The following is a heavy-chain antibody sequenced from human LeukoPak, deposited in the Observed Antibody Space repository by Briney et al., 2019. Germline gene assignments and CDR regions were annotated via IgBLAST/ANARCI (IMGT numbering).Heavy chain of an antibody. J-gene: IGHJ4*02. CDR1: GGTFSSYA. V-gene: IGHV1-69*05. CDR3: ASGRYCSSTSCYTEFDY. CDR2: IIPIFGTA. Sequence: SVKVSCKASGGTFSSYAISWVRQAPGQGLEWMGGIIPIFGTANYAQKFQGRVTITTDESTSTAYMELSSLRSEDTAVYYCASGRYCSSTSCYTEFDYWGQGTLVTVSS. D-gene: IGHD2-2*02.